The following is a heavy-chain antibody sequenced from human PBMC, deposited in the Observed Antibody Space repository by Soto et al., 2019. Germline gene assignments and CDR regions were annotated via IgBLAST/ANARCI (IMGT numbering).Heavy chain of an antibody. Sequence: SVKVSCKASGGTFSSYAISWVRQAPGQGLEWMGGIIPIFGTANYAQKFQGRVTITADESTSTAYMELSSLRSEDTAVYYCARGPAATPHYYYYGMDVWGQGTTVTVSS. CDR2: IIPIFGTA. J-gene: IGHJ6*02. CDR1: GGTFSSYA. CDR3: ARGPAATPHYYYYGMDV. D-gene: IGHD2-2*01. V-gene: IGHV1-69*13.